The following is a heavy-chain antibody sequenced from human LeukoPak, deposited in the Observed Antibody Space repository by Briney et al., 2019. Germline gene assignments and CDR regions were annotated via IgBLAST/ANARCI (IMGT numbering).Heavy chain of an antibody. CDR2: IYYSGST. CDR3: ARVLAYTWFGELLPDYYFDY. D-gene: IGHD3-10*01. V-gene: IGHV4-30-4*01. CDR1: GGSISSGDYY. J-gene: IGHJ4*02. Sequence: SQTLSLTCTVSGGSISSGDYYWSWIRQPPGKGLEWIGYIYYSGSTYYNPSLKSRVTISVDTSKNQFSLKLSSVTAADTAVYYCARVLAYTWFGELLPDYYFDYWGQGTLVTVSS.